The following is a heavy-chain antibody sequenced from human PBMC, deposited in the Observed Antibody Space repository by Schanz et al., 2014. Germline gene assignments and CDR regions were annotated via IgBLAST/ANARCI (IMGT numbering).Heavy chain of an antibody. CDR1: GFTFSSYG. Sequence: VQLVESGGGLVKPGGSLRLSCAASGFTFSSYGMHWVRQAPGKGLEWVALISYDGSNKHYADSVKGRFTISRDNSKKTLYVQMNSLRAEDTAVYYCARDRPSGYALDFWGPGNLVTVSS. CDR3: ARDRPSGYALDF. J-gene: IGHJ4*02. CDR2: ISYDGSNK. V-gene: IGHV3-30*03. D-gene: IGHD5-12*01.